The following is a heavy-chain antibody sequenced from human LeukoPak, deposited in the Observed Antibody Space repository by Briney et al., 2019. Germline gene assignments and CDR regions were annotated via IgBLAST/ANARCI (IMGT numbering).Heavy chain of an antibody. J-gene: IGHJ6*03. CDR3: ARGPPCSSTSCVYYYYYYMDV. CDR2: IIPILGIA. CDR1: GGTFSSYT. D-gene: IGHD2-2*01. V-gene: IGHV1-69*02. Sequence: ASVKVSCKASGGTFSSYTISWVRQAPGQGLEWMGRIIPILGIANYAQKFQGRVTITADKSTSTAYMELSSRRSEDTAVYYCARGPPCSSTSCVYYYYYYMDVWGKGTTVTVSS.